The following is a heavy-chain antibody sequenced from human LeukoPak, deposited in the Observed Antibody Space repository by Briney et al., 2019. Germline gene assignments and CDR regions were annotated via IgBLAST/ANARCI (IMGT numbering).Heavy chain of an antibody. D-gene: IGHD3-22*01. CDR3: AKSLYYYDSSGWAAFDH. J-gene: IGHJ4*02. CDR2: IKPNSGDT. V-gene: IGHV1-2*02. CDR1: GYTFTGHY. Sequence: ASVKVSRKASGYTFTGHYIYWVRQAPGQGLEWMGWIKPNSGDTNYVQKFQGRVTMTRDTSISTGYMELSRLRSDDTAVYYCAKSLYYYDSSGWAAFDHWGQGTQVTVSS.